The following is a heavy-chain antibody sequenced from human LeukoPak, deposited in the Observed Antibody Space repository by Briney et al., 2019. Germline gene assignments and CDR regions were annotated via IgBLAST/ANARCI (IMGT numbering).Heavy chain of an antibody. V-gene: IGHV4-39*01. J-gene: IGHJ4*02. CDR2: IYYSGST. CDR1: GGSISSSSYY. D-gene: IGHD2-8*01. Sequence: SETLSLTGTVSGGSISSSSYYWGWIRQPPGKGLEWIGSIYYSGSTYYNPSLKSRVTISVDTSKNQFSLKLSSVTAADTAVYYCATFGVYAIRDYWGQGTLVTVSS. CDR3: ATFGVYAIRDY.